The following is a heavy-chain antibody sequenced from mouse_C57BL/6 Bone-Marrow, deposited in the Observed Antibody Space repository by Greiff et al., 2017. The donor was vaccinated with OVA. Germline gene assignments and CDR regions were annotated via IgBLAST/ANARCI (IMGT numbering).Heavy chain of an antibody. CDR3: AREGLGYYFDY. Sequence: VQLVESGPELVKPGASVKISCKASGYAFSSSWMNWVKQRPGKGLEWIGRIYPGDGDTNYNGKFKGKATLTADKSSSTAYMQLSSLTSEDSAVYFCAREGLGYYFDYWGQGTTLTVSS. CDR2: IYPGDGDT. D-gene: IGHD3-3*01. CDR1: GYAFSSSW. J-gene: IGHJ2*01. V-gene: IGHV1-82*01.